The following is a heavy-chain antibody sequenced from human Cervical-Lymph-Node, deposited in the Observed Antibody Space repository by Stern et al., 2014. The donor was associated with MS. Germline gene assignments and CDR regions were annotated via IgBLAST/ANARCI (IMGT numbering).Heavy chain of an antibody. CDR1: GGTLSIYA. J-gene: IGHJ6*02. CDR3: ARGSRFQYDSGGYSIPYYYCAMDV. CDR2: IIPIVRTS. Sequence: QVQLVESGAEVKKPGSSVKVACKASGGTLSIYAISWVRQAPGQGLEWIGGIIPIVRTSTYAQRFQGRVTITADESSSTAYMELRGLRSEDTAVYYCARGSRFQYDSGGYSIPYYYCAMDVWGQGTTVTVSS. V-gene: IGHV1-69*01. D-gene: IGHD3-22*01.